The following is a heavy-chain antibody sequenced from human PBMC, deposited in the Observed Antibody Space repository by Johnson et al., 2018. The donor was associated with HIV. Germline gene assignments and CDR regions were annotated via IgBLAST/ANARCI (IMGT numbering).Heavy chain of an antibody. J-gene: IGHJ3*02. CDR1: GFTFSSYG. CDR2: IWYDGSNK. D-gene: IGHD6-19*01. Sequence: QVQLVESGGGVVQPGRSLRLSCAASGFTFSSYGMHWVRQAPGKGLEWGAVIWYDGSNKYYADSVKGRFTISRDTLKNTLYLQMNSLRAEDTAVYYSGKDRAVAGKGHDAFDIWGQGTMVTVSS. CDR3: GKDRAVAGKGHDAFDI. V-gene: IGHV3-33*06.